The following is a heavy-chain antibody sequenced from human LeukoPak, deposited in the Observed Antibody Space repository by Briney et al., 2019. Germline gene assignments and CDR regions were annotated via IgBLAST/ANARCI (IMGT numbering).Heavy chain of an antibody. D-gene: IGHD2-2*01. Sequence: SVKVSCKASGGTFSSYAISWVRQAPGQGLEWMGRIIPILGIANYAQKFQGRVTITADKSTSTAYMELSSLRSEDTAVYYCAETPLCSSTSCYEYYFDYWGQGTLVTVSS. CDR2: IIPILGIA. CDR1: GGTFSSYA. CDR3: AETPLCSSTSCYEYYFDY. J-gene: IGHJ4*02. V-gene: IGHV1-69*04.